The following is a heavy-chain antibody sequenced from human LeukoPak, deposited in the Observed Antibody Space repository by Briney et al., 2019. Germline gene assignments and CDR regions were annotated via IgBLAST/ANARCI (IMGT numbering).Heavy chain of an antibody. CDR1: GFTFSSYS. CDR2: ISSSSSYI. D-gene: IGHD6-6*01. J-gene: IGHJ4*02. V-gene: IGHV3-21*06. CDR3: ARGPLSIDY. Sequence: GSLRLSCAASGFTFSSYSMNWVRQAPGKGLEWVSSISSSSSYIYYADSVKGRFTISRDNAESSLYLQLNNLGADNTAVYYCARGPLSIDYWGQGILVIVSS.